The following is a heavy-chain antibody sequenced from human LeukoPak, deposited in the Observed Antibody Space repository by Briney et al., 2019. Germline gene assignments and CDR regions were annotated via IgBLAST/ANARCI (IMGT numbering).Heavy chain of an antibody. CDR2: ISYDGSNK. CDR3: ARDAGYCSGGSRYCQH. CDR1: GFTFSSYA. Sequence: GGSLRLSCAASGFTFSSYAMHWVRQAPGKGLEWVAVISYDGSNKYYADSVKGRFTISRDNSKNTLYLQMNSLRAEDTAVYYCARDAGYCSGGSRYCQHWGQGTLVTVSS. V-gene: IGHV3-30*01. D-gene: IGHD2-15*01. J-gene: IGHJ1*01.